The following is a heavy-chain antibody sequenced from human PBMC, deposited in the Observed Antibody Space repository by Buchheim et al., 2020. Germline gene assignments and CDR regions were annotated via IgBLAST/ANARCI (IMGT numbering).Heavy chain of an antibody. CDR2: IYPDDSDT. Sequence: EVQLVQSGAEVKKPGESLKISCKGFGYSLSNRWIGWARQMPGKGLEWMGIIYPDDSDTIYSPSFQGQVTISVDKSVNTTYLQWSSLKASDSAMYYCARHGLPTRFWGQGTL. J-gene: IGHJ4*02. CDR3: ARHGLPTRF. CDR1: GYSLSNRW. V-gene: IGHV5-51*01.